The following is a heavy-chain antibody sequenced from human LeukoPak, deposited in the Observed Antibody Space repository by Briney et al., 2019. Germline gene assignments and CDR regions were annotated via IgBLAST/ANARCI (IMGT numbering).Heavy chain of an antibody. D-gene: IGHD3-22*01. V-gene: IGHV4-39*01. CDR2: AYYSGDT. Sequence: SETLSLTCTISGGSISSSTIYWGYYWGWIRQPPGKGLEWIGSAYYSGDTYYNPSLKSRVPIPVDMSKDQFSLKLSSVATADTAVYYCASHKYDSSGYYVYWGQGTLVTVSS. CDR1: GGSISSSTIYWGYY. J-gene: IGHJ4*02. CDR3: ASHKYDSSGYYVY.